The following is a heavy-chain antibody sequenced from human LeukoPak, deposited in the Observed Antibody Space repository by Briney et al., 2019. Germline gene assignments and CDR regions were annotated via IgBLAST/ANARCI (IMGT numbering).Heavy chain of an antibody. V-gene: IGHV4-39*01. Sequence: SETLSLTCTVSGGSISSSSYYWGWIRQPPGKGLEWIGSIYYSGSTYYNPSLKSRVTISVDTSKSQFSLKLSSVTAADTAVYYCARHGSGTYYDQRNGMDVWGQGTTVTVSS. D-gene: IGHD3-10*01. CDR1: GGSISSSSYY. J-gene: IGHJ6*02. CDR3: ARHGSGTYYDQRNGMDV. CDR2: IYYSGST.